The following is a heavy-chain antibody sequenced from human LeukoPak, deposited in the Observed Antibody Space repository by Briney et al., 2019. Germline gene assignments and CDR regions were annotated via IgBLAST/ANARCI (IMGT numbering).Heavy chain of an antibody. CDR3: ARGNYYYDSSGYYSPVLYFDY. D-gene: IGHD3-22*01. V-gene: IGHV4-59*08. J-gene: IGHJ4*02. CDR2: IYYSGST. Sequence: PSETLSLTCTVSGGSISSYYWSWIRQPPGKGLEWIGYIYYSGSTNYNPSLKSRVTISVDTSKNQFSLKLSSVTAADTAVYYCARGNYYYDSSGYYSPVLYFDYWGQGTLVTVSS. CDR1: GGSISSYY.